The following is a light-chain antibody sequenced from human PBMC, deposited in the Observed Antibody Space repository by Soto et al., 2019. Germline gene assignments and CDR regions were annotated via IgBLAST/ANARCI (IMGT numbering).Light chain of an antibody. J-gene: IGKJ5*01. CDR3: QQYSNLIT. Sequence: AIRITPSPSSLSASTGDRVTITFRASQGISSYLAWYQQKLGKAPKLLIDDASNLETGVPSRFSGSGSGTYFSFTISSLQPEDFATYYCQQYSNLITFGQGTRLEIK. CDR1: QGISSY. V-gene: IGKV1-8*01. CDR2: DAS.